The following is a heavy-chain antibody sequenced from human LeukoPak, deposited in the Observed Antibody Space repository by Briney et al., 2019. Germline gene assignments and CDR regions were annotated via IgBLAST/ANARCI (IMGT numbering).Heavy chain of an antibody. Sequence: GGSLRLSCAASGFTFSTYAMSWVRQAPGKGLEWVSAISGRGVSTSYADSVRGRFTTSRDNSKNTLYLQMNSLRAEDTAVYYCAKAASGNWNDVSDYWGQGTLVTVSS. V-gene: IGHV3-23*01. CDR2: ISGRGVST. J-gene: IGHJ4*02. D-gene: IGHD1-20*01. CDR3: AKAASGNWNDVSDY. CDR1: GFTFSTYA.